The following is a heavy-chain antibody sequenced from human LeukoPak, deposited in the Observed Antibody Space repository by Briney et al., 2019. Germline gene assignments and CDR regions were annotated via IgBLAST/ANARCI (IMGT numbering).Heavy chain of an antibody. CDR2: IYSGGST. V-gene: IGHV3-53*01. Sequence: HPGGSLRLSCAATGFTVSSNYMSWVRQAPGKGLEWVSVIYSGGSTYYADSVKGRFTISRDNSKNTLYLQMNSLRAEDTAVYYCARIAVAGRDFDYWGQGTLVTVSS. D-gene: IGHD6-19*01. CDR1: GFTVSSNY. J-gene: IGHJ4*02. CDR3: ARIAVAGRDFDY.